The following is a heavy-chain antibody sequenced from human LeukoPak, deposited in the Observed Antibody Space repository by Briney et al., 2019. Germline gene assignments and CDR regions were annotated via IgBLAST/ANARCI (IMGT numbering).Heavy chain of an antibody. CDR1: GFTFSSYA. Sequence: GGSLRLSCAASGFTFSSYAMSWVRQAPGKGLEWVSAISGSGGSTYYADSVKGRFTISRDNSKNTLYLQMNNLRAEDTAVYYCAKSPLGYYDSSGYYVDYWGQGTLVTVSS. D-gene: IGHD3-22*01. J-gene: IGHJ4*02. V-gene: IGHV3-23*01. CDR2: ISGSGGST. CDR3: AKSPLGYYDSSGYYVDY.